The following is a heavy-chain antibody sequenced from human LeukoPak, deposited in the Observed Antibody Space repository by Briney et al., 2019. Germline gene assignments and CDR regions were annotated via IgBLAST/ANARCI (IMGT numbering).Heavy chain of an antibody. CDR3: AKEGVRGYSYGYGTRNKWFDF. J-gene: IGHJ5*01. V-gene: IGHV4-59*01. CDR1: GGSISSYY. D-gene: IGHD5-18*01. Sequence: SETLSLTCTVSGGSISSYYWSWIRQPPGKGLEWIGYIYYSGSTNYNPSLKSRVTISVDTSKNQFSLKLSSVTAADTAVYYCAKEGVRGYSYGYGTRNKWFDFWGQGTLVTVSS. CDR2: IYYSGST.